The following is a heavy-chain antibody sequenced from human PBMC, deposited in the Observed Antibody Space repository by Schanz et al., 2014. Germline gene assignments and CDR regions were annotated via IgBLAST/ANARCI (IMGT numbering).Heavy chain of an antibody. D-gene: IGHD3-22*01. CDR2: IRPDNGHT. J-gene: IGHJ5*02. Sequence: QVQLVQSGAEVKKPGASVGVSCKASGYTFTNYGVTWVRQAPGQGLEWMGWIRPDNGHTTYSQKVRDRVIFTTDTSANTAYMELSSLRSEDTAVYYCAREVGLYDRGWFDPWGQGTLVTVSS. CDR3: AREVGLYDRGWFDP. CDR1: GYTFTNYG. V-gene: IGHV1-18*01.